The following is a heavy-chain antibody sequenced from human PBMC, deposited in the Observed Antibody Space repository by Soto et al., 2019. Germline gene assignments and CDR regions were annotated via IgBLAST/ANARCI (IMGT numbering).Heavy chain of an antibody. J-gene: IGHJ5*02. D-gene: IGHD6-6*01. Sequence: SETLSLTCTVSGGSISSSSYYWGWIRQPPGKGLEWIGSIYYSGSTYYNPSLKSRVTISVDTSKNQFSLKLSSVTAADTAVYYCARDSWAYSSFSARWFDPWGQGTLVTVSS. CDR2: IYYSGST. V-gene: IGHV4-39*07. CDR1: GGSISSSSYY. CDR3: ARDSWAYSSFSARWFDP.